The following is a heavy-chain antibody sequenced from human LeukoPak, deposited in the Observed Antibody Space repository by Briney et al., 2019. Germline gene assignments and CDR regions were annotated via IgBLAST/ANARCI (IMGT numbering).Heavy chain of an antibody. Sequence: ASVKVSCKASGGTFSIYAMNWVRQAPGQGLEWMGRISPIFGPPIYAQEFEGRITIITEHSTNMAYMELSSLRSEDTAVYYCARDKLDCTNGVCMSNWFDPWGQGTLVTVSS. D-gene: IGHD2-8*01. CDR2: ISPIFGPP. CDR1: GGTFSIYA. CDR3: ARDKLDCTNGVCMSNWFDP. V-gene: IGHV1-69*05. J-gene: IGHJ5*02.